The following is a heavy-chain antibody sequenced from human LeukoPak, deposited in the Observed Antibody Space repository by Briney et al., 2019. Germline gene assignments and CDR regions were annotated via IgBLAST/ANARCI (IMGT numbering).Heavy chain of an antibody. CDR3: AREGHYYYGSGSYLGYFDY. Sequence: GGSLRLSCAASGFTFSDYYMSSIRQAPGKGLEWVSYISSSGSTIYYADSVKGRFTISRDNAKNSLYLQMNSLRAEDTAVYYCAREGHYYYGSGSYLGYFDYWGQGTLVTVSS. D-gene: IGHD3-10*01. V-gene: IGHV3-11*01. CDR2: ISSSGSTI. J-gene: IGHJ4*02. CDR1: GFTFSDYY.